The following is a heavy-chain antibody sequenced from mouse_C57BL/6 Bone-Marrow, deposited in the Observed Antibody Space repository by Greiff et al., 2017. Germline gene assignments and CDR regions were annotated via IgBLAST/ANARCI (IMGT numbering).Heavy chain of an antibody. Sequence: QVQLQQSGPELVKPGASVKLSCKASGYTFTSYDINWVKQRPGQGLEWIGWIYPRDGSTKYNEKFKGKATLTVDTSSSTAYMELHSLTSEDSAVYFCANDYGSSYWYFDVWGTGTTVTVSA. CDR1: GYTFTSYD. CDR2: IYPRDGST. J-gene: IGHJ1*03. V-gene: IGHV1-85*01. D-gene: IGHD1-1*01. CDR3: ANDYGSSYWYFDV.